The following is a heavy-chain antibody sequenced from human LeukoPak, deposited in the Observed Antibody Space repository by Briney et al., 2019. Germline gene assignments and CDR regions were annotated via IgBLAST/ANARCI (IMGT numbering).Heavy chain of an antibody. D-gene: IGHD3-22*01. Sequence: GESLKISCKGSGYSFSSFWIVWVRQMPRKGLEWMGIIYPGDSNTRYSPSFQGQVTISADKSISTAYLQWSSLKASDTAIYYCARTYYYDSSAYFDWFDPWGQGTLVTVSS. CDR3: ARTYYYDSSAYFDWFDP. J-gene: IGHJ5*02. CDR2: IYPGDSNT. V-gene: IGHV5-51*01. CDR1: GYSFSSFW.